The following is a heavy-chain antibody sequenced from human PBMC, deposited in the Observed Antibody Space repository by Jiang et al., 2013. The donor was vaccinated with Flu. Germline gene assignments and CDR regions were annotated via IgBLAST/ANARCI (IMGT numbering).Heavy chain of an antibody. D-gene: IGHD1-26*01. CDR3: ARVGGSYYPFDY. J-gene: IGHJ4*02. Sequence: LLKPSETLSLTCTVSGGSISSYYWSWIRQPPGKGLEWIGYVYYSGSTNYNPSLKSRVTMSVDTSKNQFSLKLSSVTAADTAVYYCARVGGSYYPFDYWGQGALVTVSS. CDR2: VYYSGST. CDR1: GGSISSYY. V-gene: IGHV4-59*01.